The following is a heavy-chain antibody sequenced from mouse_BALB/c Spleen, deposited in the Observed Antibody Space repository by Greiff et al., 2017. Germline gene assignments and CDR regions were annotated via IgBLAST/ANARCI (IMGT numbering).Heavy chain of an antibody. Sequence: ESGAELVRPGTSVKVSCKASGYAFTNYLIEWVKQRPGQGLEWIGVINPGSGGTNYNEKFKGKATLTADKSSSTAYMQLSSLTSDDSAVYFCARGGLRLDYYAMDYWGQGTSVTVSS. CDR3: ARGGLRLDYYAMDY. V-gene: IGHV1-54*01. CDR1: GYAFTNYL. D-gene: IGHD1-2*01. CDR2: INPGSGGT. J-gene: IGHJ4*01.